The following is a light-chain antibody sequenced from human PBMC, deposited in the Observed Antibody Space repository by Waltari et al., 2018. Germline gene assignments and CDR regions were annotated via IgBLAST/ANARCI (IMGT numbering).Light chain of an antibody. Sequence: QLVLTQSPSASASLGASVSLTCTLDSGHSSNIIAWHQQQPQKCPLYLMKVNSDGSHSKGDSMPVSFSGSGAGAERYLTISSGQSEDEADYYCQSGGHGTWVFGGGTKLTVL. CDR3: QSGGHGTWV. CDR2: VNSDGSH. J-gene: IGLJ3*02. V-gene: IGLV4-69*01. CDR1: SGHSSNI.